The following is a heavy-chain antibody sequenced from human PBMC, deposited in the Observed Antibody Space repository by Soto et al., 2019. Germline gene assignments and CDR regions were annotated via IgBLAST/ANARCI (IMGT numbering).Heavy chain of an antibody. V-gene: IGHV4-39*01. Sequence: QLQLQESGPGLVKPSETLSLTCTVSGGSISSSSYYWGWIRQPPGKGLEWIGSIYYSGSTYYNPSLKGRVTISVDTSKHQFSLTLSSVTAAATAVYYWARHRITMIVVALDWFDPWGQGTLVTVSS. D-gene: IGHD3-22*01. CDR1: GGSISSSSYY. J-gene: IGHJ5*02. CDR2: IYYSGST. CDR3: ARHRITMIVVALDWFDP.